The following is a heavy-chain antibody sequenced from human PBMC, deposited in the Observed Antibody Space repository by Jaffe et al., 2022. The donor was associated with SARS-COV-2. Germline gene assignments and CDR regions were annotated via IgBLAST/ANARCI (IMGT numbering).Heavy chain of an antibody. Sequence: EVQLLESGGGLVQPGGSLRLSCAASGFTFSSYAMSWVRQAPGKGLEWVSAISGSGGSTYYADSVKGRFTISRDNSKNTLYLQMNSLRAEDTAVYYCAKLGLEGQEWFGEQNWYFDLWGRGTLVTVSS. CDR2: ISGSGGST. J-gene: IGHJ2*01. CDR1: GFTFSSYA. V-gene: IGHV3-23*01. D-gene: IGHD3-10*01. CDR3: AKLGLEGQEWFGEQNWYFDL.